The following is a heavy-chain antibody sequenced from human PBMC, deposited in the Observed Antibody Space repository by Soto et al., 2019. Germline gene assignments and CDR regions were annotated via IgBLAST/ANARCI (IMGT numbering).Heavy chain of an antibody. Sequence: ASVKVSCKASGYTFTGYYMHWVRQAPGQGLEWMGWINPNSGGTNYAQKFQGRVTMTRDTSISTAYMELSRLRSDDTAVYYCARDLSSYYDFWSGVYYGMDVWGQGTTVTVSS. J-gene: IGHJ6*02. CDR3: ARDLSSYYDFWSGVYYGMDV. V-gene: IGHV1-2*02. D-gene: IGHD3-3*01. CDR1: GYTFTGYY. CDR2: INPNSGGT.